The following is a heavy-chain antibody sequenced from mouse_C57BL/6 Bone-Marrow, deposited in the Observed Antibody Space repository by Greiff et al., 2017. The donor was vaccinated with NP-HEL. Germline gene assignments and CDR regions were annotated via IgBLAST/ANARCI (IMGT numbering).Heavy chain of an antibody. CDR2: IDPEDGET. D-gene: IGHD2-4*01. CDR1: GFNIKDYY. Sequence: VQLQQSGAELVKPGASVKLSCTASGFNIKDYYMHWVKQRTEQGLEWIGRIDPEDGETKYDPKFQGKATMTADTSSNTAYMQLSSLTSEDTAVYYGARVPPPLYYDYPYYAMDYWGQGTSVTVSS. CDR3: ARVPPPLYYDYPYYAMDY. J-gene: IGHJ4*01. V-gene: IGHV14-2*01.